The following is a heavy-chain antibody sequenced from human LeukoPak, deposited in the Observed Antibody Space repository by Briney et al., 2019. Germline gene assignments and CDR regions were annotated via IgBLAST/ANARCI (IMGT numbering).Heavy chain of an antibody. CDR1: GGSISRNSDY. J-gene: IGHJ4*02. D-gene: IGHD6-13*01. V-gene: IGHV4-39*07. CDR3: ARVSSSWLKNYFDY. CDR2: IYHSGST. Sequence: SETLSLTCTVSGGSISRNSDYWGWICQPPGKGLEWIGSIYHSGSTYYNPSLKSRVTISVDTSKNQFSLKLSSVTAADTAVYYCARVSSSWLKNYFDYWGQGTLVTVSS.